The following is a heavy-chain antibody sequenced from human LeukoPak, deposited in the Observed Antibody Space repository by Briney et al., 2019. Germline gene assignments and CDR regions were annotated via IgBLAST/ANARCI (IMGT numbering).Heavy chain of an antibody. Sequence: GGSLRLSCAASGFTFSDYYMSWIRPAPGEGLEWVSYIKRSGSTLYYADSVKGRFHIPRHNAKNSLYLQMNSLRAEDPAVYYCVRGGGPDYWARGTLLTVFS. J-gene: IGHJ4*02. CDR2: IKRSGSTL. CDR1: GFTFSDYY. CDR3: VRGGGPDY. D-gene: IGHD3-16*01. V-gene: IGHV3-11*01.